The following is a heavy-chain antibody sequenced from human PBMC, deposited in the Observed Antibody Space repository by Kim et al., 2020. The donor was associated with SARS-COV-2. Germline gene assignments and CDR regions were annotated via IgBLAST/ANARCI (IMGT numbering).Heavy chain of an antibody. V-gene: IGHV4-59*13. CDR3: ARGGPLDAFDI. J-gene: IGHJ3*02. CDR1: GGSISSYY. CDR2: IYYSGST. D-gene: IGHD3-16*01. Sequence: SETLSLTCTVSGGSISSYYWSWIRQPPGKGLEWIGYIYYSGSTNYNPSLKSRVTISVDTSKNQFSLKLSSVTAADTAVYYCARGGPLDAFDIWGQGTMVT.